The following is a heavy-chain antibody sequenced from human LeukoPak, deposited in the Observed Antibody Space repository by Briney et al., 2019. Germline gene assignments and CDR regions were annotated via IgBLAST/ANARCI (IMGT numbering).Heavy chain of an antibody. D-gene: IGHD4-17*01. V-gene: IGHV1-69*04. CDR1: GGTFSSYA. CDR2: IIPIFGIA. CDR3: AREAPHYGDLNWFDP. J-gene: IGHJ5*02. Sequence: SVKVSCKASGGTFSSYAISWVRQAPGQGLEWMGRIIPIFGIANYAQKFQGRVTITADKSTRTAYMELSSLRSEDTAVYYCAREAPHYGDLNWFDPWGQGTLVTVSS.